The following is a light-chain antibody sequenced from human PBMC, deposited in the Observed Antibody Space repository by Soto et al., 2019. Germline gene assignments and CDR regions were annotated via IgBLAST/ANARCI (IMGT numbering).Light chain of an antibody. CDR1: SSNIGDNY. CDR2: DNN. J-gene: IGLJ2*01. Sequence: QSVLTQPPSVSAAPGQKVTISCSGSSSNIGDNYVSWYQQFPGTAPRLLIYDNNMRPSGIPDRFSGSTSGTSATLAITGLQTGDEADYYCGTWDTSLSAGVFGGGTKLTVL. CDR3: GTWDTSLSAGV. V-gene: IGLV1-51*01.